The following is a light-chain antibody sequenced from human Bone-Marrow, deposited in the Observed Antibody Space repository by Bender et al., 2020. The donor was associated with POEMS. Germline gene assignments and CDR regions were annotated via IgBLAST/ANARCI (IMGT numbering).Light chain of an antibody. V-gene: IGLV2-18*02. J-gene: IGLJ2*01. CDR1: SSDIGSYTR. Sequence: QSALTQPPSVSGSPGQSVTISCTGTSSDIGSYTRVSWYRLPPGSAPELLIYEVGNRPSGVPDRFSGSKSSNTASLTISGLQAGDEADYYCNSYTSTGTVVFGGGTRLTVL. CDR3: NSYTSTGTVV. CDR2: EVG.